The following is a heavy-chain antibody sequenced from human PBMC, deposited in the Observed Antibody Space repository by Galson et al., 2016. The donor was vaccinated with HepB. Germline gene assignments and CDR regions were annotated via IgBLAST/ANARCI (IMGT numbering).Heavy chain of an antibody. D-gene: IGHD4-17*01. CDR2: INWNGGST. J-gene: IGHJ4*02. CDR1: GFTFDDYG. V-gene: IGHV3-20*04. CDR3: ARGMSHDYGVSADY. Sequence: SLRLSCAASGFTFDDYGLSWVRQAPGEGLEWVSGINWNGGSTGYADSVKGRFTISRDNAKNSLYLQMNSLRAEDTALYYCARGMSHDYGVSADYWGQGTLVTVSS.